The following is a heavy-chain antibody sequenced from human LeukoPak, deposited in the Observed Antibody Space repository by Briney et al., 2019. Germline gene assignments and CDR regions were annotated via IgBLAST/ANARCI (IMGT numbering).Heavy chain of an antibody. V-gene: IGHV1-2*02. CDR2: INPNSGGT. J-gene: IGHJ5*02. Sequence: ASVKVSCKASGYTFTGYYMHWVRQAPGQGLEWMGWINPNSGGTNYAQKFQGRVTMTRDTSISTAYMELSRLRSDDTAVYYCARTGVAARRGSADGGWFDPWGQGTLITVSS. CDR1: GYTFTGYY. D-gene: IGHD6-6*01. CDR3: ARTGVAARRGSADGGWFDP.